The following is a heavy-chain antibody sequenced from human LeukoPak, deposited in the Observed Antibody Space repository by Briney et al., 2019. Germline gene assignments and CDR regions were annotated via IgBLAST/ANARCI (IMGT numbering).Heavy chain of an antibody. CDR1: GGSISSYY. V-gene: IGHV4-59*08. J-gene: IGHJ4*02. CDR3: ARGLYSSTWPDY. D-gene: IGHD6-13*01. Sequence: SETLSLTCSVSGGSISSYYWNWIRQPPGKGLEWIGYIHYSGGTNYNPSLKSRVTISIDTSKNQLSLRLSSVTAADTAVYYCARGLYSSTWPDYWGQGTLVTVSS. CDR2: IHYSGGT.